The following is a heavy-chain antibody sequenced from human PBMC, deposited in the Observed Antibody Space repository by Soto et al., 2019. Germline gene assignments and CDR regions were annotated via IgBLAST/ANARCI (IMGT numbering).Heavy chain of an antibody. Sequence: GASVKVSCKASGGTFSSYAISWVRQAPGQGLEWMGGIIPIFGTANYAQKFQGRVTITADESTSTAYMELSSLRSEDTAVYYCARVTEITPRPFYDFWSGYNNWFDPWGQGTLVTVSS. D-gene: IGHD3-3*01. J-gene: IGHJ5*02. CDR2: IIPIFGTA. CDR3: ARVTEITPRPFYDFWSGYNNWFDP. CDR1: GGTFSSYA. V-gene: IGHV1-69*13.